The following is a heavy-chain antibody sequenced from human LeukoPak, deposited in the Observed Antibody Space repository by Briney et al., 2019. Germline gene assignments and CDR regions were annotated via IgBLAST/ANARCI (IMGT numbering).Heavy chain of an antibody. CDR3: ARADCSSSTCYLRRSWFDP. V-gene: IGHV3-21*01. CDR2: ISTSSRYI. J-gene: IGHJ5*02. Sequence: GGSLRLSCAASGFTLSNYDINWVRQAPGKGLEWVSSISTSSRYIYYKDSVRGRFTMSRDDDKNSLYLEMNSLRAEDTAVYYCARADCSSSTCYLRRSWFDPWGQGTLVTVSS. CDR1: GFTLSNYD. D-gene: IGHD2-2*01.